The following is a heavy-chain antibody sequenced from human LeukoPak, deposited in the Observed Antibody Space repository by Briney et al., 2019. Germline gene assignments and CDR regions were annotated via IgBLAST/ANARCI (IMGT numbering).Heavy chain of an antibody. CDR3: ARGRPYAFDI. Sequence: SVTVSCKASGDTFSRYAISWVRQAPGQGLKWMGGIIPIFGTADYAQKFQGRVTITADESTSTAYMELSSLRSEDTAVYYCARGRPYAFDIWGQGTMVTVSS. V-gene: IGHV1-69*01. CDR2: IIPIFGTA. J-gene: IGHJ3*02. CDR1: GDTFSRYA.